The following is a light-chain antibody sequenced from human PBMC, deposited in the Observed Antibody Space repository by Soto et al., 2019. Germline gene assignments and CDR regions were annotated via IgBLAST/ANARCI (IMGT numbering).Light chain of an antibody. CDR3: GTWYSSLCAGVV. V-gene: IGLV1-51*01. CDR2: DNN. Sequence: QSVLTQPPSASGTPGQRVTISCSGSSFNIGSNTVNWYQQLPGTAPKLLIYDNNKRPSGIPDRFSGFKSGTSATLGITGLQAGDEAIYYCGTWYSSLCAGVVFCGGTKVTV. J-gene: IGLJ2*01. CDR1: SFNIGSNT.